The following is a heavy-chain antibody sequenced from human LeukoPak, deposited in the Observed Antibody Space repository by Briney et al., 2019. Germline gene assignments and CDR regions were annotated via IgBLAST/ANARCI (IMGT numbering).Heavy chain of an antibody. CDR3: ARGANSGSYYGAQLDDAFDI. Sequence: ASVKVSCKASGGTFSSYAISWVRQAPGQGLEWMGGIIPIFGTANYAQKFQGRVTITADESTSTAYMELSSLRSEDTAVYYCARGANSGSYYGAQLDDAFDIWGQGTMVTASS. J-gene: IGHJ3*02. CDR1: GGTFSSYA. V-gene: IGHV1-69*13. CDR2: IIPIFGTA. D-gene: IGHD1-26*01.